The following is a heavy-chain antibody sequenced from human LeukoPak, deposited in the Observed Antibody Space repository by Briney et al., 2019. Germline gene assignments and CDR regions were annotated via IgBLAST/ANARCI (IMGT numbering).Heavy chain of an antibody. CDR1: GFTFSRYA. D-gene: IGHD4-23*01. CDR3: ANEAATVVTPFDY. V-gene: IGHV3-23*01. CDR2: ISGSGGST. Sequence: PGGSLRLPCAASGFTFSRYAMRWVRQAPGKGLEWVSAISGSGGSTYYAHSVKGRFTISRDNSKNTLYLQMNSLTAEDTAVYYCANEAATVVTPFDYWGQGTLVTVSS. J-gene: IGHJ4*02.